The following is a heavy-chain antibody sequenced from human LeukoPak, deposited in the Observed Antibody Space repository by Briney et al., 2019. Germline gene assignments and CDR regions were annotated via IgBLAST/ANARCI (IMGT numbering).Heavy chain of an antibody. V-gene: IGHV4-34*01. D-gene: IGHD3-22*01. CDR3: ARVLDSSGYYYLLYYYGMDV. CDR1: GGSFSGYY. CDR2: INHSGST. J-gene: IGHJ6*02. Sequence: PSETLSLTCAVYGGSFSGYYWSWIRQPPGKGLEWIGEINHSGSTNYNPSLKSRVTIPVDTSKNQFSLKLSSVTAADTAVYYCARVLDSSGYYYLLYYYGMDVWGQGTTVTVSS.